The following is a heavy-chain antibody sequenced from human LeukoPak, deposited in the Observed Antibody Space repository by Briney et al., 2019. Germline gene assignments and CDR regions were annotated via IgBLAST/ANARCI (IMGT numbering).Heavy chain of an antibody. J-gene: IGHJ4*02. D-gene: IGHD1-1*01. CDR3: ARRNWNDPYYFDY. CDR1: GGTFSSYA. V-gene: IGHV1-69*06. CDR2: SIPIFGTA. Sequence: SVKVSCKASGGTFSSYAISWVRQAPGQGLELMGGSIPIFGTANYAQKFQGRVTITADKSTSTAYMELSSLRSEDTAVYYCARRNWNDPYYFDYWGQGTLVTVSS.